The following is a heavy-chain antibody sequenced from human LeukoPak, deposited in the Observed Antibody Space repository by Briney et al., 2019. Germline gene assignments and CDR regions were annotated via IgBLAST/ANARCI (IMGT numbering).Heavy chain of an antibody. Sequence: GGSLRLSCAASGSTFSSYWMHWVRQAPGKGLVWVSRINSDERSTSYADSVKGRFTISRDNAKNTLYLQMNSLRAEDTAVYYCAREPYSSSWYPFDYWGQGTLVTVSS. J-gene: IGHJ4*02. CDR2: INSDERST. CDR1: GSTFSSYW. D-gene: IGHD6-13*01. CDR3: AREPYSSSWYPFDY. V-gene: IGHV3-74*01.